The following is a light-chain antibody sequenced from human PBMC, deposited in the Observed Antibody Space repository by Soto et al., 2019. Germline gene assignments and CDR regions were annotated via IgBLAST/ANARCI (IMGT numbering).Light chain of an antibody. J-gene: IGKJ4*01. CDR1: QSVSST. CDR2: GAS. CDR3: QQYNNWPLT. V-gene: IGKV3-15*01. Sequence: EIVMTQSPATLSLSPGERATLSCRASQSVSSTFLAWYKQKPGQAPRLLIYGASTRATGIPARFSGSGSGTEFTLTISSLQSEDVAVYYCQQYNNWPLTFGGGTKVEIK.